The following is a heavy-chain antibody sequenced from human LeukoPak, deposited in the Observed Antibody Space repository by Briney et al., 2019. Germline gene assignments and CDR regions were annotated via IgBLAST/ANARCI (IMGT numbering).Heavy chain of an antibody. CDR3: ARQAHTYYGFWRFDP. Sequence: SETLSLTCTVSGGSISSSSYYWGWIRQPPGKGLEWIGSIYYSGSTYYNPSLKSRVTISVDTSKNQFSLKLSSVTAADTAVYYCARQAHTYYGFWRFDPWGQGTLVTVSS. CDR2: IYYSGST. J-gene: IGHJ5*02. CDR1: GGSISSSSYY. D-gene: IGHD3-3*01. V-gene: IGHV4-39*01.